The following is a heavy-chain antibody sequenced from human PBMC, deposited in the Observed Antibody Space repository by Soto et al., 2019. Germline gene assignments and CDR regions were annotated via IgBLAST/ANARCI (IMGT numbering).Heavy chain of an antibody. CDR2: ISAYNGNT. J-gene: IGHJ5*02. CDR3: ARGPSAYYDYVWGSYRYDNWFDP. V-gene: IGHV1-18*01. Sequence: QVQLVQSGAEVKKPGASVKVSCKASGYTFTSYGISWVRQAPGQGLEWMGWISAYNGNTNYAQKLQGRVTMTTDTSTSPAYMELRSLRSDDTAVYYCARGPSAYYDYVWGSYRYDNWFDPWGQGTLVTVSS. D-gene: IGHD3-16*02. CDR1: GYTFTSYG.